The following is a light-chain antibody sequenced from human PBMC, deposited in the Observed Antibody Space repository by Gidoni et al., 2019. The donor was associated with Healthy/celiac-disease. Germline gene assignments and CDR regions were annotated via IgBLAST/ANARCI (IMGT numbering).Light chain of an antibody. V-gene: IGKV3-11*01. CDR2: DAS. CDR3: QQRSNWPLT. Sequence: EIVLTQSPATLSLSPGERATLSCRASQSVSSYLAWYQQKPGQAPRLLIYDASNRATGIPARCSGSGCGTDFTLTISSLEPEDFAVYYWQQRSNWPLTFGGGTKVEIK. J-gene: IGKJ4*01. CDR1: QSVSSY.